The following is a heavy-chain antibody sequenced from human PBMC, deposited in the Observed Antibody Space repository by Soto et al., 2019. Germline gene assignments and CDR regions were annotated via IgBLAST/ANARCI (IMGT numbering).Heavy chain of an antibody. Sequence: EVQLVESGGGLIQPGGSLRLSCAVSGFTVSNNYMSWVRQAPGKGLEGVSVIYSGGYTAYGDSVKGRFTISRDNSKNTPILPMKSLRAEAPVVFLGAKPPGGGGYWGQGTLVTVSS. V-gene: IGHV3-53*01. J-gene: IGHJ4*02. CDR2: IYSGGYT. D-gene: IGHD3-10*01. CDR1: GFTVSNNY. CDR3: AKPPGGGGY.